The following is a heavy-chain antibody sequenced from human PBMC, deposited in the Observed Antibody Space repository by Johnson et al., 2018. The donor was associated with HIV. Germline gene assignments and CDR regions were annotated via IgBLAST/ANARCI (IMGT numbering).Heavy chain of an antibody. D-gene: IGHD3-10*01. V-gene: IGHV3-9*01. Sequence: VQLVESGGGLVQPGGSLRLSCAASGFTFSSYAMHWVRQAPGKGMEWVSGISWNSGSIGYADSVKGRFTISRDNAKNSLYLQMNSLRAEDTALYYCAREDHYYDAFDIWGQGTMVTVSS. CDR1: GFTFSSYA. J-gene: IGHJ3*02. CDR3: AREDHYYDAFDI. CDR2: ISWNSGSI.